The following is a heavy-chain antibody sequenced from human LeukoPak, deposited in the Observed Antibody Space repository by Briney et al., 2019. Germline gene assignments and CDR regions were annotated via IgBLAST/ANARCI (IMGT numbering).Heavy chain of an antibody. D-gene: IGHD6-19*01. CDR2: IRYDGSNK. V-gene: IGHV3-30*02. J-gene: IGHJ4*02. CDR3: AKDMIAVAGSSFDY. CDR1: GFTFSSYA. Sequence: PGGSLRLSCAASGFTFSSYAMSWVRQAPGKGLEWVAFIRYDGSNKYYADSVKGRFTISRDNSKNTLYLQMNSLRAEDTAVYYCAKDMIAVAGSSFDYWGQGTLVTVSS.